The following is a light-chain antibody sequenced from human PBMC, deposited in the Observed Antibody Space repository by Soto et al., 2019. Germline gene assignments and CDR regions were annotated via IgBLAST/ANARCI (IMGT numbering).Light chain of an antibody. V-gene: IGLV1-44*01. Sequence: QSVLTQPPSASGTPGHRGTISCSGSSSNIGSNDVYWYQQLPGTAPKLLIYNNQRPSGVPDRFSGSKSGTSASLAISGLQCEGEADYYCAAWDGGLNGYVFGTGTKLTVL. CDR2: NN. CDR3: AAWDGGLNGYV. J-gene: IGLJ1*01. CDR1: SSNIGSND.